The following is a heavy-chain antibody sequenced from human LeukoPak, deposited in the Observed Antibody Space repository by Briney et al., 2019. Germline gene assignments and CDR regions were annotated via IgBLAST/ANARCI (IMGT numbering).Heavy chain of an antibody. J-gene: IGHJ3*02. D-gene: IGHD3-10*01. CDR2: ISAYNGNT. CDR3: ARRKEDYGSGSHRRRDDI. V-gene: IGHV1-18*01. Sequence: ASVKVSCKASGYTFTSYGISWVRQAPGQGLEWMGWISAYNGNTNYAQKLQGRVTMTRNTSISTAYMELSSRRSEDTAVYYCARRKEDYGSGSHRRRDDIWGQGTMVTVSS. CDR1: GYTFTSYG.